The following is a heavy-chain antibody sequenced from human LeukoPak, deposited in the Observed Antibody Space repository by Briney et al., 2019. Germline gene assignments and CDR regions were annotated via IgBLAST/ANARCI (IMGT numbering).Heavy chain of an antibody. CDR2: LWFDGSHE. CDR3: AKYASDCGDSYFDH. CDR1: GFIFNNYG. V-gene: IGHV3-33*06. Sequence: PGGSLRLSCAASGFIFNNYGMHWARQAPGKGLEWVAALWFDGSHEYYADSVKGRFTISRDNFKNTLFMEMIALTAGDTAIYYGAKYASDCGDSYFDHWGQGTPVTVSS. J-gene: IGHJ4*02. D-gene: IGHD4-17*01.